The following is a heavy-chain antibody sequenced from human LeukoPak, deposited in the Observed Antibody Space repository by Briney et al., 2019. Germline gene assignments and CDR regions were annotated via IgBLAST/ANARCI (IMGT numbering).Heavy chain of an antibody. V-gene: IGHV1-18*01. Sequence: ASVKVSCKASGYTFTSYGISWVRQAPGQGLEWMGWISAYNGNTNYAQKLQGRVTMTTDTSTSTAYMELRNLRSDDTAVYYCARGTYCSSTSCSYFDYWGQGTLVTVSS. CDR2: ISAYNGNT. J-gene: IGHJ4*02. CDR1: GYTFTSYG. D-gene: IGHD2-2*01. CDR3: ARGTYCSSTSCSYFDY.